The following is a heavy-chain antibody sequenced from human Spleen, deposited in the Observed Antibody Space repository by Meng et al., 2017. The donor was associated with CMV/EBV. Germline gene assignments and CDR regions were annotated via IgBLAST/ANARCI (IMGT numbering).Heavy chain of an antibody. D-gene: IGHD4-23*01. Sequence: SETLSLTCIVSGGSISNYYWSWIRQPPGKGLESIAYIYSSGSANYNPSLESRVTMTVDTSKNQFSLKLSSVTAADMAVHYCARGHGLLRPSDTWGQGTLITVSS. CDR2: IYSSGSA. CDR1: GGSISNYY. V-gene: IGHV4-59*01. CDR3: ARGHGLLRPSDT. J-gene: IGHJ1*01.